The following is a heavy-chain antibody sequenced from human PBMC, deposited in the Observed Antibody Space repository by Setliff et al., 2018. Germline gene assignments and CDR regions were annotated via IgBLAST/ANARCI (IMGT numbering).Heavy chain of an antibody. J-gene: IGHJ6*03. CDR1: GYTFTDYS. Sequence: ASVKVSCKTSGYTFTDYSIHWLRQAPGQGLEWMVRRNPRDGGSHLPQRLKGRVTMTRDTSKRIVYMELRSLTSDDTAVYYCARDPTGSDFVFSYFFDVWGKGTTVTVSS. V-gene: IGHV1-2*06. CDR2: RNPRDGGS. D-gene: IGHD3-10*01. CDR3: ARDPTGSDFVFSYFFDV.